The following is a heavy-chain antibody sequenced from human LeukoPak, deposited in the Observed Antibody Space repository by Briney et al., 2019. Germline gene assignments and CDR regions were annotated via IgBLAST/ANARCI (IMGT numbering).Heavy chain of an antibody. J-gene: IGHJ3*02. CDR3: ARARSSYGYGDAFDI. CDR1: GFTFDDYD. D-gene: IGHD5-18*01. CDR2: INWNGGTI. Sequence: GGSLRLSCAASGFTFDDYDMSWVRHAPGKGLEWVSNINWNGGTIGYADSVKGRFTISRDNAKNSLYLQMNSLRAEDTAVYYCARARSSYGYGDAFDIWGQGTMVTVSS. V-gene: IGHV3-20*04.